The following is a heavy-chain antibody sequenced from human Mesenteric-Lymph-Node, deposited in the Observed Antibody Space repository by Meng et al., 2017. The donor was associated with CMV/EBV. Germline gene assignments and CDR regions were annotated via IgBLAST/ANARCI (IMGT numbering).Heavy chain of an antibody. CDR3: TTPPNYYDRSYYFDY. CDR1: GFTFEEDA. D-gene: IGHD3-22*01. Sequence: GESLKISCAASGFTFEEDAMHWVRQAPGKGLEWVGRIKSKTDGGTTDYAAPVKGRFTISRDDSKNTLYLQMNSLKTEDTAVYYCTTPPNYYDRSYYFDYWGQGTLVTVSS. J-gene: IGHJ4*02. V-gene: IGHV3-15*01. CDR2: IKSKTDGGTT.